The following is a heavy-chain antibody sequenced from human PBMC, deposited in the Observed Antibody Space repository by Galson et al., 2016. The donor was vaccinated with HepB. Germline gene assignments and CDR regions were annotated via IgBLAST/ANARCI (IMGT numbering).Heavy chain of an antibody. V-gene: IGHV4-59*01. CDR3: ARAVKSLVRFGELHRGRGLDL. D-gene: IGHD3-3*01. J-gene: IGHJ6*02. CDR1: GDSMDDYF. Sequence: ETLSLTCNVSGDSMDDYFWTWVRHSPGEGLQWMGYIHHSGSTNYDPSLKSRLTISIDTSHHHFSLRLKSVTAADTATYYCARAVKSLVRFGELHRGRGLDLWGRGTTVIVS. CDR2: IHHSGST.